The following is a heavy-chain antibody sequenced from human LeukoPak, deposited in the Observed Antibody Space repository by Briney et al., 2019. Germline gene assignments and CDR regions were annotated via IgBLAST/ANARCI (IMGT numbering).Heavy chain of an antibody. CDR2: IYYSGST. CDR1: GGSISSYY. Sequence: PSETLSLTCTVSGGSISSYYWSWIRQPPGKGLEWIGYIYYSGSTNYNPSLKSRVTISVDTSKNQFSLKLGSVTAADTAVYYCARYSSSSGPWSFDYWGQGTLVTVSS. V-gene: IGHV4-59*01. D-gene: IGHD6-6*01. CDR3: ARYSSSSGPWSFDY. J-gene: IGHJ4*02.